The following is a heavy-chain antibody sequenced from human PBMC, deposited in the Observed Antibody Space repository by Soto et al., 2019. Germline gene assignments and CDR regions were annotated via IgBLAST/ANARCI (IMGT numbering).Heavy chain of an antibody. CDR2: ISSSSGYT. J-gene: IGHJ6*02. D-gene: IGHD3-10*01. CDR1: GFTFSDYY. CDR3: ARVPYYFGSGTDYGMDV. V-gene: IGHV3-11*06. Sequence: QVQLVESGGGLVKPGGSLRLSCAASGFTFSDYYMSWIRQAPGKGLEGVSYISSSSGYTNYADSVKGRFTVSRDNAKHSLYLQMNSLRAEDTAVYYCARVPYYFGSGTDYGMDVWGQGTTVTVSS.